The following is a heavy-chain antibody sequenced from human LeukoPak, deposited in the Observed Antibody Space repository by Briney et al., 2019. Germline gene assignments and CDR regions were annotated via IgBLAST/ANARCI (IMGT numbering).Heavy chain of an antibody. Sequence: ASVKVSRKASGYTFTSYGISWVRQAPGQGLEWMGIINPSGGSTSYAQKFQGRVTMTRDMSTSTVYMELSSLRSEDTAVYYCAREPLGIAAAGYYFDYWGQGTLVTVPS. J-gene: IGHJ4*02. D-gene: IGHD6-13*01. CDR3: AREPLGIAAAGYYFDY. V-gene: IGHV1-46*01. CDR1: GYTFTSYG. CDR2: INPSGGST.